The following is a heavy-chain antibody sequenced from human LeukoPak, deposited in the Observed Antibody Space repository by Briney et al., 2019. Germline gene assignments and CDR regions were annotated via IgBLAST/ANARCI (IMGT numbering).Heavy chain of an antibody. V-gene: IGHV1-2*02. D-gene: IGHD3-10*01. CDR2: INPNSGGT. CDR3: ARGGEGAAIDYFDY. Sequence: ASVKVSCKASGYTFTGYYMHWVRQAPGQGLEWMGWINPNSGGTNYAQKFQGTVTMPRDKSISTAYMELSRLRSDDPAVYYCARGGEGAAIDYFDYWGQGTLVTVSS. CDR1: GYTFTGYY. J-gene: IGHJ4*02.